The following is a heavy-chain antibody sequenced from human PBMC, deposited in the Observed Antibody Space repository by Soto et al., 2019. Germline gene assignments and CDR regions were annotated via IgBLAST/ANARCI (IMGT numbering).Heavy chain of an antibody. CDR3: VKDRGIAVAGPGDDY. CDR1: GFTFSSYA. J-gene: IGHJ4*02. V-gene: IGHV3-64D*08. CDR2: ISSNGGST. D-gene: IGHD6-19*01. Sequence: PGGSLRLSCSASGFTFSSYAMHWVRQAPGKGLEYVSAISSNGGSTYYADSVKGRFTISRDNSKNTLYLQMSSLRAEDTAVYYCVKDRGIAVAGPGDDYWGQGTLVTAPQ.